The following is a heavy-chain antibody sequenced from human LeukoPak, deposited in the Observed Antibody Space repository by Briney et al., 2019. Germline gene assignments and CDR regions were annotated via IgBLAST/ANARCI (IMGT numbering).Heavy chain of an antibody. D-gene: IGHD4-23*01. CDR3: ARVPPRGNDVTVGRYSYMDV. Sequence: GGSLRLSCAASGITFSTSTMTWVRQAPAKGLEWVSYISITTIGTKYYAASVKGLFTISRDNAKNSVYLQMNSLIAEDTAEYYCARVPPRGNDVTVGRYSYMDVWGKGTTVTVSS. CDR1: GITFSTST. CDR2: ISITTIGTK. V-gene: IGHV3-48*01. J-gene: IGHJ6*03.